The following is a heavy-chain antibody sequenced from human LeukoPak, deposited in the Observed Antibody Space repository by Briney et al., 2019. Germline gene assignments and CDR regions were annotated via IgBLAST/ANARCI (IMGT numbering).Heavy chain of an antibody. CDR2: IYPGDSDA. CDR1: GYTFTKYW. CDR3: ARQAPYDNNDY. J-gene: IGHJ4*02. D-gene: IGHD1/OR15-1a*01. V-gene: IGHV5-51*01. Sequence: GESLKISCKASGYTFTKYWIAWVRQTPGKGLECMGIIYPGDSDARYSPSFQGQVTISADKSISTAYLQWSSLRASDTAMYYCARQAPYDNNDYWGQGTLVTVSS.